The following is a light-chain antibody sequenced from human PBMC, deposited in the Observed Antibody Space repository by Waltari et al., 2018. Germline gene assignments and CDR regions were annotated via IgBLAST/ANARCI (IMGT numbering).Light chain of an antibody. V-gene: IGKV3D-15*01. J-gene: IGKJ4*01. CDR2: SAS. Sequence: TQSPATLSLSPGERGTLSCRASQSVSTNLAWYQQKPGQAPRLLIHSASSRATGIPDRFSGSGSGTEFTLTISNLEPEDVGVYHCYQHNSGLAFGAGTKVEIK. CDR3: YQHNSGLA. CDR1: QSVSTN.